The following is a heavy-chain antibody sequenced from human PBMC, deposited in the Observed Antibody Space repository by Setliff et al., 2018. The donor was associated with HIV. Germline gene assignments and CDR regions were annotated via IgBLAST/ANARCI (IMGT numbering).Heavy chain of an antibody. J-gene: IGHJ5*02. CDR1: GASVNYNT. V-gene: IGHV4-59*02. D-gene: IGHD2-2*01. CDR2: IYNSVTT. Sequence: SETLSLTCSVSGASVNYNTWSWIRRAPGKGLQWIGFIYNSVTTNYNPSLKSRATISLDTSKNQFSLKLTSVTAADTAVYYCARGGTSSNWFGPWGQGTLVTVSS. CDR3: ARGGTSSNWFGP.